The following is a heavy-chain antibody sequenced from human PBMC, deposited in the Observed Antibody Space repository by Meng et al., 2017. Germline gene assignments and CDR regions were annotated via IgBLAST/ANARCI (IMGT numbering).Heavy chain of an antibody. V-gene: IGHV4-34*01. CDR2: INHSGST. D-gene: IGHD2-21*02. CDR1: GGSFSGYY. CDR3: ARVGKVVTAPLTY. J-gene: IGHJ4*02. Sequence: GQLQQWGSGLLKPSETLSLTCAVYGGSFSGYYWSWIRQPPGKGLEWIGEINHSGSTNYNPSLKSRVTISVDTSKNQFSLKLSSVTAADTAVYYCARVGKVVTAPLTYWGQGTLVTVSS.